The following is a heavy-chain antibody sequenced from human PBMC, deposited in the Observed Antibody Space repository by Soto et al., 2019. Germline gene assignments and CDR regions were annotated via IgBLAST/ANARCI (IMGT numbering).Heavy chain of an antibody. CDR1: GGTFSSYA. D-gene: IGHD5-12*01. Sequence: QVQLVQSGAEVKKPGSSVKVSCKASGGTFSSYAISWVRQAPGQGLEWMGGIIPIFGTANYAQKFQGRVTITAEETTSTAYMELSSLRSEDTAVYYCARPRRDGYNHRTPFDYWGQGTLVTVSS. J-gene: IGHJ4*02. CDR2: IIPIFGTA. V-gene: IGHV1-69*01. CDR3: ARPRRDGYNHRTPFDY.